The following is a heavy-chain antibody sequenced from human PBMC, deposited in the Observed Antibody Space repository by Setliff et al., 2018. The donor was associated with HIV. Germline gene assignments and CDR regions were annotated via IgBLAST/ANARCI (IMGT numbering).Heavy chain of an antibody. Sequence: WASVKVSCKASGFTFINYDINWVRQAPGQGLEWMGWMNPNSSNTGYAQKFQGRVAMTRNTSINTAYMELSSLRSEDTAVYYCARGRVMVYANRRCYYYMDVWGKGTTVTVSS. D-gene: IGHD2-8*01. CDR2: MNPNSSNT. J-gene: IGHJ6*03. CDR3: ARGRVMVYANRRCYYYMDV. CDR1: GFTFINYD. V-gene: IGHV1-8*02.